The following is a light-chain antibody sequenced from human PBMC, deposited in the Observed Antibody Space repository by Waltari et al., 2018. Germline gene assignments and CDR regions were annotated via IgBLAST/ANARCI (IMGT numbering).Light chain of an antibody. CDR3: ETGGHGTWV. CDR2: VNSAGSH. V-gene: IGLV4-69*01. CDR1: SGHSSNI. Sequence: QLVLTQSPSASASLGASVKLTCTLSSGHSSNIIAWLQQQPGKGPRYLMKVNSAGSHRKGDEIPGRFSGSSSGAERYRTISSLQSEDEADYYCETGGHGTWVFGGGTKLTVL. J-gene: IGLJ3*02.